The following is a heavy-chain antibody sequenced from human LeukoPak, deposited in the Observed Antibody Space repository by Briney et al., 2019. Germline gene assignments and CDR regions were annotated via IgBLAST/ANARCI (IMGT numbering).Heavy chain of an antibody. CDR3: ARADSSGYYVGY. CDR1: GGSISSYY. J-gene: IGHJ4*02. Sequence: PSETLSLTCTVSGGSISSYYWSWIRQPPGKGLEWIWHIYYSGGTNYNPSLKNRVTISVDKSKNQFSLKLSSVTAADTAVYYCARADSSGYYVGYWGQGTLVTVSS. D-gene: IGHD3-22*01. V-gene: IGHV4-59*01. CDR2: IYYSGGT.